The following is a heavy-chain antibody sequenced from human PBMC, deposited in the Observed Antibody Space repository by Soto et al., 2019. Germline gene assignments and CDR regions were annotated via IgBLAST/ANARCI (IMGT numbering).Heavy chain of an antibody. J-gene: IGHJ4*02. CDR1: GFTFSPHA. Sequence: QVQLVESGGGVVQPGRSLRLSCAASGFTFSPHAMHWVRQAPGKGLECVAIVSFDGSNKYYADSVKGRFTISRDNSKNTLYLQMSGLTPEDTAVYYCARDQTGITTTGGGRIDHWGQGTLVTVSS. CDR2: VSFDGSNK. D-gene: IGHD1-20*01. V-gene: IGHV3-30-3*01. CDR3: ARDQTGITTTGGGRIDH.